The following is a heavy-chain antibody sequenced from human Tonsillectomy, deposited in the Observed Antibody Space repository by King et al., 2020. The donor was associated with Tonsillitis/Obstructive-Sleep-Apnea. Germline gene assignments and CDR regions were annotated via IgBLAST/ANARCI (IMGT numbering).Heavy chain of an antibody. D-gene: IGHD3-10*01. V-gene: IGHV3-48*03. CDR3: AGGRASLRGRKSNFDY. Sequence: VQLVESGGGLVQPGGSLRLSCAASGFTFSSYEMNWVRQAPGKGLEWVSYISPSGSTIYYADSVKGRFTISRDNAKNSLYLQMNSLRAEDTAVCYCAGGRASLRGRKSNFDYWGQRTLVTVSS. CDR1: GFTFSSYE. CDR2: ISPSGSTI. J-gene: IGHJ4*02.